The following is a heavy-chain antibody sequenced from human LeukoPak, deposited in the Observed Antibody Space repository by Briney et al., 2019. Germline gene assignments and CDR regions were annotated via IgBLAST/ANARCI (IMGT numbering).Heavy chain of an antibody. D-gene: IGHD1-1*01. CDR2: IYPGDSDT. V-gene: IGHV5-51*01. J-gene: IGHJ5*02. CDR3: ARVSGTTFSAIWFDP. CDR1: GYSFTSYW. Sequence: GESLKISCKGSGYSFTSYWIAWVRQMPGKGLDWMGIIYPGDSDTRYSPSFQGQVTISVDKSITTAYLQWSSLKASDTAMYYCARVSGTTFSAIWFDPWGPGTLVTVSS.